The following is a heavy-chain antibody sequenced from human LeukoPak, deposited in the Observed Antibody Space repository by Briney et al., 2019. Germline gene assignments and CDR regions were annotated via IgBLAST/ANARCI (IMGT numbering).Heavy chain of an antibody. Sequence: PGGSLRLSCAVSGFTFSTSPMGWVRQAPGKGLEWVSSIHAGGSDPFCADSVQGRCTISRDNSKNTLSLQLNSLRAEDTAIYFCAKGGHHDNPFYNWGQGTLVTVSS. CDR3: AKGGHHDNPFYN. J-gene: IGHJ4*02. D-gene: IGHD1-1*01. CDR1: GFTFSTSP. CDR2: IHAGGSDP. V-gene: IGHV3-23*01.